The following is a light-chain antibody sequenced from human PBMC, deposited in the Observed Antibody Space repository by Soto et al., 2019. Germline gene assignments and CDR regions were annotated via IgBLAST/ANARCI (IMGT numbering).Light chain of an antibody. Sequence: QSVLAQPRSVSGSPGQSVTISCTGTSSDVGGYNYVSWYQQHPGKAPKLMLYDVSKRPSGVPDRFSGSKSGNTASLTISGLQAEDEAVYYCCSYAGSYVYVFGTGTEVTVL. J-gene: IGLJ1*01. V-gene: IGLV2-11*01. CDR3: CSYAGSYVYV. CDR2: DVS. CDR1: SSDVGGYNY.